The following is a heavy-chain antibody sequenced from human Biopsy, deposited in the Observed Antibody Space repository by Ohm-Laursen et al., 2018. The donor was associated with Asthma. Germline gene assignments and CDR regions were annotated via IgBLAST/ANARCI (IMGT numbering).Heavy chain of an antibody. CDR3: ASDFPKDYVRYNFQF. D-gene: IGHD4-17*01. Sequence: SVKVSCKASGGMFGNYAISWVRQAPGLGLEWMGGISPIFGSSNYAQRFQGRVTITADIFTRTVYMELSGLRFDDTAVYYCASDFPKDYVRYNFQFWGQGTPVTVSS. V-gene: IGHV1-69*06. CDR1: GGMFGNYA. CDR2: ISPIFGSS. J-gene: IGHJ4*02.